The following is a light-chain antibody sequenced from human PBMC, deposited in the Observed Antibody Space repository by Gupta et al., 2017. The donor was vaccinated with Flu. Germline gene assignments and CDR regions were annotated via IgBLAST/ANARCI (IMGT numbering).Light chain of an antibody. CDR1: QRLLLSVGYNY. CDR2: LGS. V-gene: IGKV2-28*01. CDR3: MQGLKTPKT. J-gene: IGKJ1*01. Sequence: DIVMVQSPLSLLVTTGEQPSIACMSSQRLLLSVGYNYLNWYLQKPGQSPQLLIFLGSYRDSGVPDRFSGSGSGTDFTLKISTVEAEDVGVYYCMQGLKTPKTFGQGTKVEIK.